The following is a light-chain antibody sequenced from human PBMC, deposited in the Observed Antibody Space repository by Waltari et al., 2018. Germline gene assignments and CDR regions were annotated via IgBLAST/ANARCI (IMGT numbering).Light chain of an antibody. J-gene: IGKJ4*01. Sequence: IVMTQSPASLAVSXXEXAPINRKSSQSVLYSSNNKNYLAWYQQKPGQPPKLLIYWASTRESGVPDRFSGSGSGTDFTLTISSLQAEDVAVYYCQQYYSTSELTFGEGTKVEIK. CDR1: QSVLYSSNNKNY. CDR2: WAS. CDR3: QQYYSTSELT. V-gene: IGKV4-1*01.